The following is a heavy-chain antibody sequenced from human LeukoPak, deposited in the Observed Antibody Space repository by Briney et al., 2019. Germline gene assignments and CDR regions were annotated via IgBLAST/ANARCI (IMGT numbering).Heavy chain of an antibody. Sequence: GGSLRLSCAASGFAFSSYTMNWDRQAPGKGLEWVSYISSTSSTIYYADSVKGRFTISRDNAKNSLYLQMNSLRAEDTAVYYCASSRLGGYFDYWGQGTLVTVSS. V-gene: IGHV3-48*01. CDR1: GFAFSSYT. CDR2: ISSTSSTI. D-gene: IGHD3-16*01. J-gene: IGHJ4*02. CDR3: ASSRLGGYFDY.